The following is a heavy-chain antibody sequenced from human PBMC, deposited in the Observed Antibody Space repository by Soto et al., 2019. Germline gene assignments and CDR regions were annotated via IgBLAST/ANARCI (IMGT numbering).Heavy chain of an antibody. Sequence: QMQLVESGGGVVQPGRSLRLSCAASGFTFRSYGIHWVRQAPGKGLEWVALIWFDGSKKYYADSVKGRFAVSRDNSKNTLYLQMNSLRVEDTAVYYRARDRLVPYGYGMDVWGQGTTVTVSS. J-gene: IGHJ6*02. V-gene: IGHV3-33*01. CDR1: GFTFRSYG. D-gene: IGHD2-2*01. CDR2: IWFDGSKK. CDR3: ARDRLVPYGYGMDV.